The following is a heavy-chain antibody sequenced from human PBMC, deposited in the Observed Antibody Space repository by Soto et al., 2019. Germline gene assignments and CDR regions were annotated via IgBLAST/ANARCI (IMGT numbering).Heavy chain of an antibody. CDR2: IYYSGST. V-gene: IGHV4-30-4*01. CDR3: AREFLEWLVIDY. J-gene: IGHJ4*02. D-gene: IGHD3-3*01. Sequence: SETLSLTCTVSGGSTSSGDYYWSWIRQPPGKGLEWIGYIYYSGSTYYNPSLKSRVTISVDTSKNQFSLKLSSVTAADTAVYYCAREFLEWLVIDYWGQGTLVTVSS. CDR1: GGSTSSGDYY.